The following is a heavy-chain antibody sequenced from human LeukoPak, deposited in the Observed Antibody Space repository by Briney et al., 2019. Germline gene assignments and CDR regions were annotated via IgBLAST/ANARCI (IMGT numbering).Heavy chain of an antibody. V-gene: IGHV1-69*05. Sequence: SEKVSCKASGGTFSSYAISWVRQAPGQGLEWMGGIIPIFGTANYAQKLQGRVTMTTDTSTSTAYMELRSLRSDDTAVYYCARGENPDPYWGQGTLVIVSS. CDR3: ARGENPDPY. D-gene: IGHD1-14*01. J-gene: IGHJ4*02. CDR1: GGTFSSYA. CDR2: IIPIFGTA.